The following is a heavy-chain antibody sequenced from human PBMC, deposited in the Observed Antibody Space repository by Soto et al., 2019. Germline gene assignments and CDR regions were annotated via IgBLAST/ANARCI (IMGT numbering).Heavy chain of an antibody. CDR2: IKRDSTEK. Sequence: EVQLVESGGGLVQPGGSLRLSCAASGFTFGSYWMSWVRQVPGKGLEWLGTIKRDSTEKKYVASVKGRFTMSRDNAQNSLYLQRDSLRAEDTAVYYWARDSGYGSGGSVNHYLDYWGHGTLVTVSS. CDR1: GFTFGSYW. J-gene: IGHJ4*01. D-gene: IGHD3-10*01. V-gene: IGHV3-7*01. CDR3: ARDSGYGSGGSVNHYLDY.